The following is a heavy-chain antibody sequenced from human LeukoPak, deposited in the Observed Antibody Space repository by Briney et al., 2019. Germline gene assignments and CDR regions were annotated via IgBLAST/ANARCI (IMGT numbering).Heavy chain of an antibody. CDR2: INAGNGNT. CDR3: ARWKGPYYYGSGSYEN. V-gene: IGHV1-3*01. D-gene: IGHD3-10*01. J-gene: IGHJ4*02. Sequence: GSLRLSCAASGFTLSSYAMHWVRRAPGQRLEWMGWINAGNGNTKYSQKFQGRVTITRDTSASTAYVELSSLRSEDTAVYYCARWKGPYYYGSGSYENWGQGTLVTVSS. CDR1: GFTLSSYA.